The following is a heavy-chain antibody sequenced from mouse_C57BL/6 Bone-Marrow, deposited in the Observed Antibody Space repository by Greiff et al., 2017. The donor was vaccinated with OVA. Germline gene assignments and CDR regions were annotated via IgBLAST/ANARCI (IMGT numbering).Heavy chain of an antibody. CDR2: ISYSGST. D-gene: IGHD2-4*01. V-gene: IGHV3-8*01. Sequence: EVKLEESGPGLAKPSQTLSLTCSVTGYSITSDYWNWIRKFPGNKLEYMGYISYSGSTYYNTSLKSRISITRDTSKNQYYLQLNSVTTEDTATYYCARILYDYDRGYYAMDYWGQGTSVTVSS. J-gene: IGHJ4*01. CDR1: GYSITSDY. CDR3: ARILYDYDRGYYAMDY.